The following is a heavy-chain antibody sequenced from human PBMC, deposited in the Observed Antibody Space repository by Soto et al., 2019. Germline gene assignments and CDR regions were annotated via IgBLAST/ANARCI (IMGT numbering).Heavy chain of an antibody. J-gene: IGHJ6*02. CDR1: GFTFSSYA. Sequence: EVQLLESGGGLVQPGGSLRLYCAASGFTFSSYAMSWVSQAPGKGLEWVSGISGSGGSTYYADSVKGRFTISRDNSTNTRYLQTNSLQDKDTAVYYFANERGYNDGYDAMDGWGPGTSVTVSS. V-gene: IGHV3-23*01. CDR2: ISGSGGST. D-gene: IGHD1-1*01. CDR3: ANERGYNDGYDAMDG.